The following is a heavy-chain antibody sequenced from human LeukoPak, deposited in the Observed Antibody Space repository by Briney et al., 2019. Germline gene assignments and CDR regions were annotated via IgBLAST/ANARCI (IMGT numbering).Heavy chain of an antibody. V-gene: IGHV3-9*01. J-gene: IGHJ4*02. Sequence: GGSLRLSCEASGFTFDDYAMHWVRQAPGKGLEWVSGISWNSGSIGYADSVKGRFTISRDNANNSLYLQMNSLRAEDTALYYCARHGYYGSGSYIDYWGQGTLVTVSS. CDR3: ARHGYYGSGSYIDY. CDR2: ISWNSGSI. D-gene: IGHD3-10*01. CDR1: GFTFDDYA.